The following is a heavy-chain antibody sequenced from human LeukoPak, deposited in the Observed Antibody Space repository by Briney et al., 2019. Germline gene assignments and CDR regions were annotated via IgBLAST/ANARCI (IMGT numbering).Heavy chain of an antibody. CDR3: ARDSGNYGTNWFDP. CDR1: GGSFSGYY. Sequence: SETLSLTCAVYGGSFSGYYWSWIRQPPGKGLEWIGEINHSGSTNYNPSLKSRVTISVDTSKNQFSLKLSSVTAADTAVYYCARDSGNYGTNWFDPWGQGTLVTVSS. V-gene: IGHV4-34*01. J-gene: IGHJ5*02. D-gene: IGHD4-4*01. CDR2: INHSGST.